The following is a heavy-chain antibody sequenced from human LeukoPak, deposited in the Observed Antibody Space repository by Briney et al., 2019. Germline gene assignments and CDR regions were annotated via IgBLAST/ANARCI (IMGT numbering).Heavy chain of an antibody. CDR3: ARGPMYYEFSGDYYYMDV. D-gene: IGHD3-3*01. J-gene: IGHJ6*03. Sequence: PGGSLRLSCAASGFTFSSYAMSWVRQAPGKGLEWVSAISGSGDNTYYADSVKGRFTISRDNSKNTLYLQMNSLRAEDTAVYFCARGPMYYEFSGDYYYMDVWGKGTTVTVS. CDR2: ISGSGDNT. CDR1: GFTFSSYA. V-gene: IGHV3-23*01.